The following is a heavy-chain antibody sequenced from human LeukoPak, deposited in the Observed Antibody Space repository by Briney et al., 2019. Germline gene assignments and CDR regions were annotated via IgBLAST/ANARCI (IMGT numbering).Heavy chain of an antibody. CDR2: ISHDGSDE. D-gene: IGHD7-27*01. V-gene: IGHV3-30*03. Sequence: GRSLRISCAASGFTFSSYGMHWVRQAPGKGLEWVTVISHDGSDEHYGDSVKGRFIISRDNSKNTLYLQMNSLRAEDTAVYYCATGDRDYYYGMDVWGQGTTVTVSS. CDR3: ATGDRDYYYGMDV. J-gene: IGHJ6*02. CDR1: GFTFSSYG.